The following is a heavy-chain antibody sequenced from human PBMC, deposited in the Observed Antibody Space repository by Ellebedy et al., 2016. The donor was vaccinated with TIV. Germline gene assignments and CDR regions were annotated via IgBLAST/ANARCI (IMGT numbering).Heavy chain of an antibody. D-gene: IGHD3-22*01. Sequence: GESLKISCKGSGQSFIRYWIGWVRQKPGKGLEWMGSIFPDDSDTRYSPSFQGQVTISADKSNTTAYLQWSSLKASDTARYYCTRRLYRSGSDDYWGQGTLVTVSS. CDR3: TRRLYRSGSDDY. V-gene: IGHV5-51*01. J-gene: IGHJ4*02. CDR2: IFPDDSDT. CDR1: GQSFIRYW.